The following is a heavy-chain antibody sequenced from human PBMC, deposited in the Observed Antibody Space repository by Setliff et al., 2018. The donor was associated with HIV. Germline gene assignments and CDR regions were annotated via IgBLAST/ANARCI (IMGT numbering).Heavy chain of an antibody. CDR1: GYSFTTYW. D-gene: IGHD6-19*01. CDR3: ARVVAGKFSTDGFDI. Sequence: PGESLQISCQGSGYSFTTYWIGWVRQMPGKGLECMGIIYPGDSDTRYSPSFRGQVTISADKSISTAYLQWSSLRASDTAMYYCARVVAGKFSTDGFDIWGQGTMVTVSS. CDR2: IYPGDSDT. V-gene: IGHV5-51*03. J-gene: IGHJ3*02.